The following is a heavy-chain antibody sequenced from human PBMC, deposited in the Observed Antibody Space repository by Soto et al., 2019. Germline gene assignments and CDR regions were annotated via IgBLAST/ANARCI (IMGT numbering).Heavy chain of an antibody. D-gene: IGHD1-1*01. CDR3: ARGGTRSADLPTY. J-gene: IGHJ4*02. Sequence: VWLQESGPGLVEPSETLSLTCSVSGDSINNYYWSWIRQPAGKGLEWIGRIYSSGSANYNPSLKTRGTMSVDTSKNQVFLSVTSVTAADTAVYFCARGGTRSADLPTYWGQGIQVIVSS. CDR1: GDSINNYY. CDR2: IYSSGSA. V-gene: IGHV4-4*07.